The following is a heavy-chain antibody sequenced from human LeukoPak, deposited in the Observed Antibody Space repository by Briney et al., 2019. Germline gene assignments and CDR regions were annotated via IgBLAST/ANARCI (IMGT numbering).Heavy chain of an antibody. CDR3: ARDYNFAFDY. V-gene: IGHV3-48*02. CDR1: GFTFSSYT. Sequence: GESLRLSCAASGFTFSSYTMNWVRQAPGKGLEWLSYIGISSSTIYYADSVKGRFTISRDNAKNSLYLQMNSLRDEDTAVYYCARDYNFAFDYWGQGTLVTVSS. CDR2: IGISSSTI. J-gene: IGHJ4*02. D-gene: IGHD1-1*01.